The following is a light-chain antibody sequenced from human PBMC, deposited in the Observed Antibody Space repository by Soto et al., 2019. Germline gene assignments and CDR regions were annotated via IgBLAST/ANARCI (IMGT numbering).Light chain of an antibody. J-gene: IGKJ5*01. CDR3: QKYYSAPPIT. V-gene: IGKV1-27*01. Sequence: DIPMTQSPSSLSASVGDRVTITCRASQGISNYLAWYQQKPGKFPKLLIHTASTLQSGVPSRFSGSGSGTAFTLTISILQPEDVATYYCQKYYSAPPITFGQGTRLEIK. CDR1: QGISNY. CDR2: TAS.